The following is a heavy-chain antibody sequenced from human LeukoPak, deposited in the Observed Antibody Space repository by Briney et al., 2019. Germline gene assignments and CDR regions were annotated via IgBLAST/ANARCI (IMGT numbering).Heavy chain of an antibody. CDR2: INPNSGGT. CDR3: ARDFGSRKNWFDP. CDR1: GYSFTAYF. V-gene: IGHV1-2*02. D-gene: IGHD3-10*01. Sequence: ASVKVSCKTSGYSFTAYFMHWVRQAPGQGLEWMGWINPNSGGTNYAQKFQGRVTMTRDTSISTAYMELSRLRSGDTAVYYCARDFGSRKNWFDPWGQGTLVTVSS. J-gene: IGHJ5*02.